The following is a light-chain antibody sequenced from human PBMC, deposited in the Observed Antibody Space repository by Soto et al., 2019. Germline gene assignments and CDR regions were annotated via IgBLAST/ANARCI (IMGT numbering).Light chain of an antibody. CDR3: QQRSNWPLT. Sequence: EIVLTQSPATLSLSPGERATLSCRASQSVSSYLAWYQQKPGQAPRLLIYDASNRATGIPARFSGSGSGTYFTLTISSLEPEDFAFYYCQQRSNWPLTFGPGTKVDIK. CDR1: QSVSSY. V-gene: IGKV3-11*01. J-gene: IGKJ3*01. CDR2: DAS.